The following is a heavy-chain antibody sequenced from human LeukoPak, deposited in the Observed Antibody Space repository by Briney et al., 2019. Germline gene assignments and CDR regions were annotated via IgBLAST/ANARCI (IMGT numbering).Heavy chain of an antibody. Sequence: SVKVSCKASGGTFSSYAISWVQQAPGQGLEWMGGIIPIFGTANYAQKFQGRVTITADESTSTAYMGLSSLRSEDTAVYYCARETEYSSSSWFDPWGQGTLVTVSS. J-gene: IGHJ5*02. CDR1: GGTFSSYA. CDR3: ARETEYSSSSWFDP. V-gene: IGHV1-69*01. CDR2: IIPIFGTA. D-gene: IGHD6-6*01.